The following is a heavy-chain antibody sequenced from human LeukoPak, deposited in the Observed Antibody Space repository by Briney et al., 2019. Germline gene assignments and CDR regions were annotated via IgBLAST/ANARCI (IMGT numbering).Heavy chain of an antibody. J-gene: IGHJ4*02. V-gene: IGHV4-59*01. CDR3: ARTRTYADYADF. D-gene: IGHD4-17*01. Sequence: PSETLSLTCIVSDGGITTYYWSVILQPPAKALEWIGFIYSSGSANYNPSLMSRVTMSVDTSKNQFSLKLSSVTAADTAVYYCARTRTYADYADFWGQGTLVTVSS. CDR1: DGGITTYY. CDR2: IYSSGSA.